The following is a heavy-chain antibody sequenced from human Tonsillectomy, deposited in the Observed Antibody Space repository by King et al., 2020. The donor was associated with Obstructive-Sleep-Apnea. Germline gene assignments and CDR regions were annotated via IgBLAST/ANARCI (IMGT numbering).Heavy chain of an antibody. Sequence: QLVQSGGGLVQPGGALRLSCAASGFTFSSYWMSWVRQAPGKGLGWVANIKQDGSEKYYVESLKGRFTISRENAKNSLYLQMNSLSAEDTAVYYCAREGVGATHFDYWGQGTLVTVSS. J-gene: IGHJ4*02. D-gene: IGHD1-26*01. V-gene: IGHV3-7*01. CDR1: GFTFSSYW. CDR2: IKQDGSEK. CDR3: AREGVGATHFDY.